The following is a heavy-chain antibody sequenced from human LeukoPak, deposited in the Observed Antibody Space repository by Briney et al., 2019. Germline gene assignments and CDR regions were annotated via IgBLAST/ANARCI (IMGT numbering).Heavy chain of an antibody. CDR1: GFTFSSYD. J-gene: IGHJ4*02. CDR3: TSMGEPGDY. V-gene: IGHV3-33*01. Sequence: PGGSLRLSCAASGFTFSSYDMHWVRQAPGKGLEWVAVIWYDGSNKYYADSVKGRFTISRDNSKNTLYLQMNSLRAEDTAVYYCTSMGEPGDYWGQGTLVTVSS. CDR2: IWYDGSNK. D-gene: IGHD3-16*01.